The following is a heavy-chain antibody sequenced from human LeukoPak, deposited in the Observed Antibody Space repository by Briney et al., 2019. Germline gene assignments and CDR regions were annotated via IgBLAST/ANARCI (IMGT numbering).Heavy chain of an antibody. V-gene: IGHV4-4*07. CDR1: GGSISSYY. D-gene: IGHD2-2*01. CDR2: IYTSGST. Sequence: PSETLSLTCTVSGGSISSYYWSWIRQPAGKGLEWIGRIYTSGSTNYNPSLKSRVTISVDTSKNQFSLKLSSVTAADTAVYYCARSGVVPAATEYFQHWGQGTLVTVSS. J-gene: IGHJ1*01. CDR3: ARSGVVPAATEYFQH.